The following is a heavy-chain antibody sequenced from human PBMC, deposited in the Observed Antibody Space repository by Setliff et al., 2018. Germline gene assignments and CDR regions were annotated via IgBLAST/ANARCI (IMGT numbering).Heavy chain of an antibody. V-gene: IGHV3-33*08. CDR1: ESMFSPFT. CDR3: ARVGGPAASIRA. J-gene: IGHJ3*01. D-gene: IGHD1-26*01. CDR2: IWYDGSNK. Sequence: GGSLRLSCSPSESMFSPFTMHWVRQAPGKGLEWVAVIWYDGSNKYYADSVKGRFTISRDNSKNTLYLQMNSLRAEDTAVYYCARVGGPAASIRAWGQGTMVTVSS.